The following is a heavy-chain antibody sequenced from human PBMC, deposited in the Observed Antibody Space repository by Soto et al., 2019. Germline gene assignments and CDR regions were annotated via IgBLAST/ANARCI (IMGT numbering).Heavy chain of an antibody. V-gene: IGHV3-21*03. CDR2: IGPTGSDI. CDR3: ARAECATCFGFRH. D-gene: IGHD2-2*01. CDR1: ELPFSDYS. J-gene: IGHJ1*01. Sequence: PVVLLILWRAPSELPFSDYSGNLVRPATGKGLEWVSVIGPTGSDIYYADSVKGRFTISRDNAKNLLFLQLNSLRAEDTAIYYCARAECATCFGFRHWGPGTLVTVSS.